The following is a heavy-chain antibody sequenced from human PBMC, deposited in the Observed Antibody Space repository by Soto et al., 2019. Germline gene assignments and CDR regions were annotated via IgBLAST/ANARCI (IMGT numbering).Heavy chain of an antibody. CDR1: GFTFSSYV. CDR3: AKDQGGCSSTSCPFYYYYYGMDV. D-gene: IGHD2-2*01. J-gene: IGHJ6*02. CDR2: ISYDGSNK. Sequence: GGSLRRSCAASGFTFSSYVMHWVRQAPGKGLEWVAVISYDGSNKYYADAVNGRFTISRDNSKNTLYLQMNSLRAEDTAVYYCAKDQGGCSSTSCPFYYYYYGMDVWGQGTTVTVSS. V-gene: IGHV3-30*18.